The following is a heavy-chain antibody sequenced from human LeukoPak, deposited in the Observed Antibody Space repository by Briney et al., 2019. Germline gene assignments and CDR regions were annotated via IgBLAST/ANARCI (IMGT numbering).Heavy chain of an antibody. J-gene: IGHJ4*02. CDR2: INHSRST. CDR3: ARVYSSSWYVFDY. Sequence: SETLSLTCAVYGGSFSGYYWSWIRQPPGKGLEWIGEINHSRSTNYNPSLKSRVTISVDTSKNQFSLKLSSVTAADTAVYYCARVYSSSWYVFDYWGQGTLVTVSS. D-gene: IGHD6-13*01. V-gene: IGHV4-34*01. CDR1: GGSFSGYY.